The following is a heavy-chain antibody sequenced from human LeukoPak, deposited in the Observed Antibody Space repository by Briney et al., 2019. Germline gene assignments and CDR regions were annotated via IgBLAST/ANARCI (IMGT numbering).Heavy chain of an antibody. Sequence: ASVKVSCKASGYTFTSYYMHWVRQAPGQGLEWMGIINPSGGSTSYAQKFQGRVTMTRDTSTSTVYMELSSLRSEDTAVYYCARGDRYFDWLLSLLDYWGQGTLVTVSS. CDR2: INPSGGST. J-gene: IGHJ4*02. CDR1: GYTFTSYY. CDR3: ARGDRYFDWLLSLLDY. D-gene: IGHD3-9*01. V-gene: IGHV1-46*01.